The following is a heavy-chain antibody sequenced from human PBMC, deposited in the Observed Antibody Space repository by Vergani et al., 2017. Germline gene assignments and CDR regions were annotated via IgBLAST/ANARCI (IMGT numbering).Heavy chain of an antibody. CDR3: ARGGVTRRPLDY. D-gene: IGHD5-18*01. CDR1: GYTFTSYS. V-gene: IGHV1-18*01. CDR2: ISPYTGST. J-gene: IGHJ4*02. Sequence: QVQLVQSGAEVKKPGASVKVSCKASGYTFTSYSFNWVRQAPGQGLEWMGWISPYTGSTKYAEKFQDRLTMTTDTSTSTAYMELRSLRSDDTAVYYCARGGVTRRPLDYWGQGTLVTVSS.